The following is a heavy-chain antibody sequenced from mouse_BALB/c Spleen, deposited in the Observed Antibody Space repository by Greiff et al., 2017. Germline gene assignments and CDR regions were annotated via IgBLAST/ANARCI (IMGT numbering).Heavy chain of an antibody. Sequence: DLKLQESGPGLVKPSQSLSLTCTVTGYSITSDYAWNWIRQFPGNKLEWMGYISYSGSTSYNPSLKSRISITRDTSKNQFFLQLNSVTTEDTATYYCARRGTTEYGNPWFAYWGQGTLVTVSA. CDR2: ISYSGST. CDR3: ARRGTTEYGNPWFAY. J-gene: IGHJ3*01. CDR1: GYSITSDYA. D-gene: IGHD2-10*02. V-gene: IGHV3-2*02.